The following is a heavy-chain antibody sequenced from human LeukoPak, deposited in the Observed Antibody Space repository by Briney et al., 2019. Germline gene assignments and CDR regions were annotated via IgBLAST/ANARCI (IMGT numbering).Heavy chain of an antibody. J-gene: IGHJ3*02. CDR1: GYTFTSYY. D-gene: IGHD3-22*01. Sequence: ASVTVSCKSSGYTFTSYYMHWVRQAPAQGLEWMGIINPSGGSTSYAQKFQGRVTMTRDMSTSTVYMELSSLRSEDTAVYYCARDPGYYYDSSLRSEAFDIWGQGTMVTVSS. CDR2: INPSGGST. V-gene: IGHV1-46*01. CDR3: ARDPGYYYDSSLRSEAFDI.